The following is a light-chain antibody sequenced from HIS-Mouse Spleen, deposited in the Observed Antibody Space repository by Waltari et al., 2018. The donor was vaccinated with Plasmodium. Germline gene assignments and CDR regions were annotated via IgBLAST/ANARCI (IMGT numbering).Light chain of an antibody. J-gene: IGLJ3*02. CDR1: SSNIGSNT. V-gene: IGLV1-44*01. Sequence: QSVLTQPPSASGTPGQRVTISCSGSSSNIGSNTVNWYQQLPGTAPKLLIYGNNQRPSWVPDRFSGSKSGTSASLAISGRQSEDEADYYCAAWDDSLNGPVFGGGTKLTVL. CDR3: AAWDDSLNGPV. CDR2: GNN.